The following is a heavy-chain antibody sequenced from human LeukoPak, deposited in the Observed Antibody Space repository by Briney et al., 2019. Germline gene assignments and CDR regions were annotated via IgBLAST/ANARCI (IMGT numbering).Heavy chain of an antibody. CDR1: GYSISSGYY. Sequence: SETLSLTCTVSGYSISSGYYWGWIRPPPGKGLEWIGYIYDSGNSNYSPSLKSRVTISVDTSKNQFSLKLTSVTAADTAVYYCARSGGTWIYNYWGQGTLVTVSS. CDR3: ARSGGTWIYNY. D-gene: IGHD1-7*01. CDR2: IYDSGNS. V-gene: IGHV4-61*01. J-gene: IGHJ4*02.